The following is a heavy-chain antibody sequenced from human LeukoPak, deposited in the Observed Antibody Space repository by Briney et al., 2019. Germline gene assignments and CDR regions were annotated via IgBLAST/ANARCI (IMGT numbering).Heavy chain of an antibody. CDR1: RFTFSTYA. Sequence: PGRSLRLSCAASRFTFSTYAMHWVRQAPGKGLEWVAGISNDGTNEDHADSVKGRFTISRDNSKNTLYLQMNSLRAEDTAIYCCARDRIAVAGMGAFQHWGQGTLVTVSS. CDR3: ARDRIAVAGMGAFQH. D-gene: IGHD6-19*01. CDR2: ISNDGTNE. V-gene: IGHV3-30-3*01. J-gene: IGHJ1*01.